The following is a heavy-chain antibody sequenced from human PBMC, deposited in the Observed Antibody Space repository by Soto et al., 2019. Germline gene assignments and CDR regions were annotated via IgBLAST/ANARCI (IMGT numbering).Heavy chain of an antibody. V-gene: IGHV3-23*01. CDR2: TSGSDDST. J-gene: IGHJ4*02. CDR3: ATTTSSSTFDY. D-gene: IGHD6-6*01. Sequence: EVQLLESGGGLVQPGGSLRLSCAASGFTFSSYAMSWVRQAPGKGLEWVSVTSGSDDSTYYADSVKGRLTISRDNTKNTLHLPMTRLSAEDTAVYYSATTTSSSTFDYWGQPPLVTLSS. CDR1: GFTFSSYA.